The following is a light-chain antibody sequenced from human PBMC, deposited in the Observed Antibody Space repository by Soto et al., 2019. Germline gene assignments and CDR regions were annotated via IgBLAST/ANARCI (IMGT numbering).Light chain of an antibody. Sequence: DIVMTQSPDSLAVSLGERATINCKSSQSVLYSADNENYLAWYQQKPGHPPKLLISWASTRESGVPDRFSGSGSGTDFTLTISSLQAEDVAVYYCQQYYSSPFAFGPGNKVDIK. J-gene: IGKJ3*01. CDR1: QSVLYSADNENY. CDR3: QQYYSSPFA. CDR2: WAS. V-gene: IGKV4-1*01.